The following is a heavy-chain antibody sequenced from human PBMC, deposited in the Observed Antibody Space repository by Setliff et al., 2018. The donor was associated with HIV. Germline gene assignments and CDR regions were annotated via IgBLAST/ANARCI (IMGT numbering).Heavy chain of an antibody. CDR3: VIFSYSSG. V-gene: IGHV3-7*01. D-gene: IGHD1-26*01. J-gene: IGHJ4*02. Sequence: PGGSLRLSCAASGFTFSTYWMSWVRQAPGKGLEWVANIKQDGSEKYYVDSVKGRFSISRDNAKNTLYLEMNGLRGEDTAVYYCVIFSYSSGWGQGTQVTVSS. CDR2: IKQDGSEK. CDR1: GFTFSTYW.